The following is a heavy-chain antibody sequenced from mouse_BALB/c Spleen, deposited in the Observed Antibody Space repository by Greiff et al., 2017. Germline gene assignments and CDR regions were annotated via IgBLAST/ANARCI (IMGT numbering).Heavy chain of an antibody. CDR3: TRGEYGDY. Sequence: LQQPGSELVRPGASVKLSCKASGYTFTSYWMHWVKQRPGQGLEWIGNIYPGSGSTNYDEKFKSKATLTVDTSSSTAYMQLSSLTSEDSAVYYCTRGEYGDYWGQGTTLTVSS. CDR1: GYTFTSYW. D-gene: IGHD2-10*02. J-gene: IGHJ2*01. CDR2: IYPGSGST. V-gene: IGHV1S22*01.